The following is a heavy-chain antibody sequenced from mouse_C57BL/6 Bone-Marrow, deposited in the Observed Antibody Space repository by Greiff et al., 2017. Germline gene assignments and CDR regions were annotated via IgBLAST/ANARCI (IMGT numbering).Heavy chain of an antibody. CDR1: GFTFSSYG. Sequence: EVKLVESGGDLVKPGGSLKLSCAASGFTFSSYGMSWVRQTPDKRLEWVAIISSGGSYTYYPDSVKGRFTISRDNAKNTLYLQMSSLKSEDTAMYYCARHPFFYYWGQGTTLTVSS. V-gene: IGHV5-6*01. J-gene: IGHJ2*01. CDR2: ISSGGSYT. CDR3: ARHPFFYY.